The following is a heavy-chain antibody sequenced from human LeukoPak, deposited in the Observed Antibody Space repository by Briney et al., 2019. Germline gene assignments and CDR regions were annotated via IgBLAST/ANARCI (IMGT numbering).Heavy chain of an antibody. J-gene: IGHJ5*02. CDR1: GGSISSGSYS. V-gene: IGHV4-61*09. CDR3: ARGVPHGSNWYWLDP. D-gene: IGHD4-11*01. CDR2: MYTTGST. Sequence: SETLSLTCTVSGGSISSGSYSWTWIRQPAGKGLEWIGHMYTTGSTNYHPSLRSRVTISIDTSKNQFSLRLNSVTAADTAVYYCARGVPHGSNWYWLDPWGQGTLVTVSS.